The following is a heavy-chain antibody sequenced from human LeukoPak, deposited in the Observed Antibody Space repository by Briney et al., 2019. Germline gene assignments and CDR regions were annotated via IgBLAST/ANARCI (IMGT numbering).Heavy chain of an antibody. CDR1: GFTFSSYA. CDR2: ISFDGSNK. J-gene: IGHJ4*02. Sequence: GGSLRLSWAASGFTFSSYAMHWVRQAPDKGLEWVAVISFDGSNKYYADSVKGRFTISRDNSKNTLYLQMNSLRAEDTAVYYCAKEIYGDYVPPGYWGQGTLVSVSS. V-gene: IGHV3-30*04. CDR3: AKEIYGDYVPPGY. D-gene: IGHD4-17*01.